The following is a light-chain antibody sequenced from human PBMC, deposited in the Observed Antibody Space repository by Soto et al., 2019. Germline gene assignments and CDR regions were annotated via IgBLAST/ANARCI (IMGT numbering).Light chain of an antibody. J-gene: IGLJ1*01. V-gene: IGLV2-14*01. CDR1: NSDIGGYYY. CDR2: QVT. CDR3: TSYSSSNTFYV. Sequence: QSSLTHPASVSGSPGQSITISCTGTNSDIGGYYYVSWYQHHPGKAPKLMIYQVTNRPSGVSNRFSGSKSGNTASLTISGLQAEDEADYYCTSYSSSNTFYVFGAGTKVTVL.